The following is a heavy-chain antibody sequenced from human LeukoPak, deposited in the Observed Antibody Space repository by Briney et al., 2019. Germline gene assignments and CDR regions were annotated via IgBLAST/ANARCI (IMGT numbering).Heavy chain of an antibody. CDR3: VREPEDYGDYVEEVYYYYGMDV. Sequence: ASVKVSCKASGGTFSSYAISWVRQAPGQGLEWMGGIIPIFGTANYAQKFQGRVTITTDESTSTAYMELSSLRSEDTAVYYCVREPEDYGDYVEEVYYYYGMDVWGQGTTVTVSS. V-gene: IGHV1-69*05. D-gene: IGHD4-17*01. CDR2: IIPIFGTA. CDR1: GGTFSSYA. J-gene: IGHJ6*02.